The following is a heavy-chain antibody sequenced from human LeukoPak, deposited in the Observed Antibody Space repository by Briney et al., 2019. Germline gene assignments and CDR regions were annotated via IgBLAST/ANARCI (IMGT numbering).Heavy chain of an antibody. V-gene: IGHV3-43D*03. Sequence: GGSLRLSCAASGFTFDDYAVHWVRHAPGKGLEWVSLISWDGGSTYYADSVKGRFTISRDNAKNSLYLQMNSLRAEDTAVYYCAELGITMIGGVWGKGTTVTISS. CDR3: AELGITMIGGV. D-gene: IGHD3-10*02. J-gene: IGHJ6*04. CDR2: ISWDGGST. CDR1: GFTFDDYA.